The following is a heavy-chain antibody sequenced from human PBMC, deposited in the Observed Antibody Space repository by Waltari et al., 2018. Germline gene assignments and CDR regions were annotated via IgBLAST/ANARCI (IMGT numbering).Heavy chain of an antibody. Sequence: QVQLVQSGAEVKKPGSSVKVSCKASGGTFRSYAITWVRQAPGQGLGWMGGIIPIFGTANYAQKFQGRVTITADESTSTAYMELSSLRSEDTAVYYCARTGDIDAFDIWGQGTMVTVSS. J-gene: IGHJ3*02. CDR1: GGTFRSYA. CDR2: IIPIFGTA. CDR3: ARTGDIDAFDI. V-gene: IGHV1-69*13. D-gene: IGHD2-15*01.